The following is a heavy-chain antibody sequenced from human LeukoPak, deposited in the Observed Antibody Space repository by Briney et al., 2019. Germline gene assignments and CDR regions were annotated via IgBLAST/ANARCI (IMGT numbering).Heavy chain of an antibody. D-gene: IGHD3-9*01. Sequence: GGSLRLSCAASGFTFSSYAMSWVCQAPGKGLEWVSAISGSGGSTYYADSVKGRFTISRDNSKNTLYLQMNSLRAEDTAVYYCAKEYPYDILTGYYRSPTDYWGQGTLVTVSS. CDR2: ISGSGGST. CDR1: GFTFSSYA. CDR3: AKEYPYDILTGYYRSPTDY. J-gene: IGHJ4*02. V-gene: IGHV3-23*01.